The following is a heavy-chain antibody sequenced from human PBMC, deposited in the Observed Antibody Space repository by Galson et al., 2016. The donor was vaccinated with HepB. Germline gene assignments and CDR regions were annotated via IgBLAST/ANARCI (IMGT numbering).Heavy chain of an antibody. V-gene: IGHV3-74*01. CDR1: GFSFSSYW. D-gene: IGHD1-7*01. CDR2: IRND. J-gene: IGHJ4*02. Sequence: SLRLAGAASGFSFSSYWIHWVRQAPGKGLEWVSRIRNDESTSVIGRFTISRDNAKNTLYLEMNSLRAEDTAVYYCARDGGLGTPFDCWGQGTLVTVSS. CDR3: ARDGGLGTPFDC.